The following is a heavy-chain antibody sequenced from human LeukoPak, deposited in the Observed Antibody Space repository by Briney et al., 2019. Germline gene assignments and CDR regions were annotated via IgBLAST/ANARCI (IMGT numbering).Heavy chain of an antibody. Sequence: GGSLRLSCGTSGFTFSSYGMSWVRQAPGKGLEWVSIISGSGGATYYADSVKGRFTISRDNSKNTLYLQMNSLRAEDTAVYHCAXRXSTXGVYLAPDFDYWGQGNLVTVSS. CDR2: ISGSGGAT. D-gene: IGHD6-13*01. CDR1: GFTFSSYG. CDR3: AXRXSTXGVYLAPDFDY. V-gene: IGHV3-23*01. J-gene: IGHJ4*02.